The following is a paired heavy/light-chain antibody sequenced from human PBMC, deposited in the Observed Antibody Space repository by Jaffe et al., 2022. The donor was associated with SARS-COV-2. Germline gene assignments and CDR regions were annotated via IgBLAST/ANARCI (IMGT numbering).Light chain of an antibody. CDR1: QGISSW. CDR3: QQADSFPPT. Sequence: DIQMTQSPSSVSASVGDRVTITCRASQGISSWLAWYQQKPGKAPNLLIYAASSLQSGVPSRFSGSGSGTDFTLTISSLQPEDFATYYCQQADSFPPTFGGGTKVEIK. V-gene: IGKV1-12*01. J-gene: IGKJ4*01. CDR2: AAS.
Heavy chain of an antibody. CDR1: GFTFSYYS. D-gene: IGHD5-12*01. V-gene: IGHV3-48*01. J-gene: IGHJ4*02. CDR2: ISYSGNTI. CDR3: ARGRMTRVATDSDY. Sequence: EVQLVESGGGLAQPGGSLRLSCAASGFTFSYYSMNWVRQAPGKGLEWVSYISYSGNTIYYADSVKGRFTISRDNAKNSLHLQMNSLRAEDTAVYYCARGRMTRVATDSDYWGQGTLVTVSS.